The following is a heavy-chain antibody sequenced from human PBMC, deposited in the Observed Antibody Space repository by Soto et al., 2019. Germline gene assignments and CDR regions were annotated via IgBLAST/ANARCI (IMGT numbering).Heavy chain of an antibody. V-gene: IGHV3-9*01. CDR1: GCTFDDYA. CDR3: VIATGIYAAFHI. Sequence: EVQLVESGGGLVQPGRSLRLSCVASGCTFDDYAMHWVRQAPGKGLEWVSGVNWNGANIGYADSVKGRFTISRDNAKNCLYLQMDSLRPEDTAFYYSVIATGIYAAFHIWGQGTMVTVSS. CDR2: VNWNGANI. J-gene: IGHJ3*02. D-gene: IGHD5-12*01.